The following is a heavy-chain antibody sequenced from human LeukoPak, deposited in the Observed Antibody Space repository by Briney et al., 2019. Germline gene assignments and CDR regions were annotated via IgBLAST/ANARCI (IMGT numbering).Heavy chain of an antibody. J-gene: IGHJ5*02. CDR2: IYQSGST. V-gene: IGHV4-38-2*02. CDR1: GYSISSGYY. Sequence: SETLSLTCTVSGYSISSGYYWGWIRQPPGKGLEWIGSIYQSGSTYYNPSLKSRVTISVDTSKNQFPLKLSSVTAADTAVYYCARVDITIFGVATGWFDPWGQGTLVTVSS. CDR3: ARVDITIFGVATGWFDP. D-gene: IGHD3-3*01.